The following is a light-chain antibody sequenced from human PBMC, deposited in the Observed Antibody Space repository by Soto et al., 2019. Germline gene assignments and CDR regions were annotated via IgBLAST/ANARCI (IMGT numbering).Light chain of an antibody. J-gene: IGKJ5*01. Sequence: EIVITQSPATLSVSPGERATLSCRASQGIGSTLAWYQQKPGQTPKLLIFDASTRATGVPARFSGSGSGTEFILTISSLQSEDFAVYYCQQYNNWLPLTFGQGTRLEIK. CDR1: QGIGST. V-gene: IGKV3-15*01. CDR2: DAS. CDR3: QQYNNWLPLT.